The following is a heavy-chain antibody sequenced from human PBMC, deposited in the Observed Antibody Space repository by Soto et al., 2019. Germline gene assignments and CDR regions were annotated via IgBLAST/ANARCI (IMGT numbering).Heavy chain of an antibody. CDR2: FWAGGNFR. J-gene: IGHJ6*02. CDR3: ARDAQQLANYGMDV. Sequence: QVQLVESGGNVVQPGGSLRLSCAASGFSFNSHGMHWVRQAPGKGLEWVAHFWAGGNFRYYAYSVKGRFTISSDQSKNTLYLQMNSLGAEDTAVYYCARDAQQLANYGMDVWGQGTTVTVSS. V-gene: IGHV3-33*01. CDR1: GFSFNSHG. D-gene: IGHD6-13*01.